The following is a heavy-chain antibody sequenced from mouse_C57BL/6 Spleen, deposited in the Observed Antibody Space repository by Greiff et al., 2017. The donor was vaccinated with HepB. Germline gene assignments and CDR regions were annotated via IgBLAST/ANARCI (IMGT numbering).Heavy chain of an antibody. CDR1: GFTFSSYG. CDR3: ARNDGCYEGFDY. Sequence: EVKLVESGGDLVKPGGSLKLTCAASGFTFSSYGMSWVRQSPDKRLEWVATISSGGSYTYYPDSVKGRYTISRDNAKDTLYLQMSSLKSEDTAMYYCARNDGCYEGFDYWGQGTLVTVSA. J-gene: IGHJ3*01. CDR2: ISSGGSYT. D-gene: IGHD2-3*01. V-gene: IGHV5-6*02.